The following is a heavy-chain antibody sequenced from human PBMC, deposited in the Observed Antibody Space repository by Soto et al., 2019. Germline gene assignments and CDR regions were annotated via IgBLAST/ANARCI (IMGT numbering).Heavy chain of an antibody. CDR1: GFTFSNYG. J-gene: IGHJ5*02. D-gene: IGHD2-21*02. Sequence: QVQLVESGGGVVQPGRSLRLSCAASGFTFSNYGMPWVRQAPGEGLEWVAVIWYDGNNKYYADSVKGRFTISRDNSKNTLYLQMNSLRAEDTAVYCCARDREGHCGGDCYSGWFDPWGQGTLVTVSS. CDR3: ARDREGHCGGDCYSGWFDP. V-gene: IGHV3-33*01. CDR2: IWYDGNNK.